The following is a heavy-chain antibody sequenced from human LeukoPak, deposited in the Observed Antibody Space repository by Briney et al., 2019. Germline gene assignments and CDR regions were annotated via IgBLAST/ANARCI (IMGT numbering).Heavy chain of an antibody. V-gene: IGHV3-21*01. J-gene: IGHJ4*02. CDR2: ISSSSTSM. D-gene: IGHD5-18*01. Sequence: GGSLRLSCAASGFTFSSYSMNSVRQAPGEGLEWVSSISSSSTSMYYADSVKGRFTISRDNAKNSLYLQMNSLRAEDTAVYYCSRERGYSYGYSDYWGQGTLVTVSS. CDR3: SRERGYSYGYSDY. CDR1: GFTFSSYS.